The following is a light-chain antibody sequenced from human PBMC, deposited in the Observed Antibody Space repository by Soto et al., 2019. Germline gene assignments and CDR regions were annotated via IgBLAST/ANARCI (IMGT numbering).Light chain of an antibody. CDR1: QSVSSY. J-gene: IGKJ1*01. Sequence: EIVLTQSPATLSLSPGERATLSCRASQSVSSYLSLYQQKPXHAPSRXXXDASNRATGIPARFSGSGSGTDFTLTISSLEPEDFAVYYCQQRSNWPRTFGQGTKV. V-gene: IGKV3-11*01. CDR2: DAS. CDR3: QQRSNWPRT.